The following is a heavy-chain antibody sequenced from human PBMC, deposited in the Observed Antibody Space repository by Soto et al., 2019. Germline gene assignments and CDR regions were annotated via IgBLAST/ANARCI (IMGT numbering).Heavy chain of an antibody. D-gene: IGHD1-20*01. CDR1: GYSFTSYD. CDR2: MNPNSGDT. V-gene: IGHV1-8*01. CDR3: ARDPVITALTRRFDL. J-gene: IGHJ4*02. Sequence: QVQLVQSGAEVQKPGASVKVSCKASGYSFTSYDINWVRQATGQGLEWMGWMNPNSGDTGYAQKFQGRVTMTRDTSINTAYMELSGLRSDDTAVYYCARDPVITALTRRFDLWGQGTLIIVSS.